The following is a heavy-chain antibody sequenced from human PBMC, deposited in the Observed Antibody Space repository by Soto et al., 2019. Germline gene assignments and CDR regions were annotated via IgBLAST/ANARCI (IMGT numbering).Heavy chain of an antibody. D-gene: IGHD3-10*01. CDR3: ARGYYYGSGRLYNWFDP. CDR2: INPNSGGT. CDR1: GYTFTGYY. J-gene: IGHJ5*02. Sequence: QVQLVQSGAEVKKPGASVKVSCKASGYTFTGYYMHWVRQAPGQGLEWMGWINPNSGGTNYAQKFQGWVTMTRDTSISTAYMELSRLRSDDTAVYYCARGYYYGSGRLYNWFDPWGQGTLVTVSS. V-gene: IGHV1-2*04.